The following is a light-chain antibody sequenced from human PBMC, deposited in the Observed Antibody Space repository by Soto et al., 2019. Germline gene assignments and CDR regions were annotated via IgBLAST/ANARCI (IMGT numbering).Light chain of an antibody. CDR2: ATS. Sequence: DIQMTQSPSSVSASVGDRVTITCRASQGISNWLAWYQQKAGKAPKLLIYATSTLQSGVPSRLRGSGSGTEFTLTISSLQPEDVATYYCRQANSFPYTFGQGTKLEIK. V-gene: IGKV1-12*01. J-gene: IGKJ2*01. CDR1: QGISNW. CDR3: RQANSFPYT.